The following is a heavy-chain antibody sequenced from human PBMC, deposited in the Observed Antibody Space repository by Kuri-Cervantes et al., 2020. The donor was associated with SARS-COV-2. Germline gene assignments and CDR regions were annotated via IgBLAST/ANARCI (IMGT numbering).Heavy chain of an antibody. V-gene: IGHV5-51*01. D-gene: IGHD5-24*01. Sequence: GEPLQISGKGSGYSFPSYWIGCVRQMPGKGLEWMGIIYPGDSDTRYSPSFQGQVTISADKSISTAYLPWSNLKASDTAMYYCATRKGRDGYNGPWDYWGQGTLVTVSS. J-gene: IGHJ4*02. CDR3: ATRKGRDGYNGPWDY. CDR2: IYPGDSDT. CDR1: GYSFPSYW.